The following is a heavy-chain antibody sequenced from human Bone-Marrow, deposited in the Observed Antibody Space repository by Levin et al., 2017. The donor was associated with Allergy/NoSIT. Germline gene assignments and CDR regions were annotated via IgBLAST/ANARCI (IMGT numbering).Heavy chain of an antibody. J-gene: IGHJ3*01. CDR1: GFTFSTYW. CDR2: INIDGSSI. Sequence: GESLKISCAASGFTFSTYWMHWVRQAPGKGLAWVSRINIDGSSITYADSVKGRFTIYRDNAKNTLYLQMNRLRVEDTAVYYCVREPPSAFDLWGQGTMVTVSS. CDR3: VREPPSAFDL. V-gene: IGHV3-74*01.